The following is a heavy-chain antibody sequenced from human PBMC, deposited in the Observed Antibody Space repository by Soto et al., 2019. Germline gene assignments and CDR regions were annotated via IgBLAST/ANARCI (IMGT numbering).Heavy chain of an antibody. CDR3: ARYIPGVRYYGMDV. CDR1: GFAFSSYA. CDR2: IGESGTPT. Sequence: LRLSCAASGFAFSSYAMRWVRQAPGKGLEWVSLIGESGTPTYYADSVKGRFTISRDNSGNTLFLEMYSLRAEDTAVYYCARYIPGVRYYGMDVWGQGTTVTVSS. D-gene: IGHD2-2*01. V-gene: IGHV3-23*01. J-gene: IGHJ6*02.